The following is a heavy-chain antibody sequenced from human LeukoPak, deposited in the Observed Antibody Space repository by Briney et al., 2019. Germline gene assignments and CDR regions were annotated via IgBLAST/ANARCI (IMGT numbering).Heavy chain of an antibody. D-gene: IGHD2-2*02. CDR2: ISASGDST. V-gene: IGHV3-23*01. CDR3: ARLPNYTTDWLNWFDP. Sequence: GGSLRLSCAASGFTFSSYAMSWVRQAPGKGLEWVSGISASGDSTYYANSVKGRFTISRDNSKNTLYLRMNSLRAEDTALYYCARLPNYTTDWLNWFDPWGQGTLVTVSS. J-gene: IGHJ5*02. CDR1: GFTFSSYA.